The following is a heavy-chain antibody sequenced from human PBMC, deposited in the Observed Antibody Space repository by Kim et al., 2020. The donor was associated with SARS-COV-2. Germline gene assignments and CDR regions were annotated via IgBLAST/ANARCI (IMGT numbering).Heavy chain of an antibody. CDR1: GGSFSGYY. V-gene: IGHV4-34*01. D-gene: IGHD3-3*01. CDR2: INHSGST. Sequence: SETLSLTCAVYGGSFSGYYWSWIRQPPGKGLEWIGEINHSGSTNYNPSLKSRVTISVDTSKNQFSLKLSSVTAADTAVYYCARGLSPHGENRNTYYDFWSGYYTTSTNYGMDVWGQGTTVTVSS. CDR3: ARGLSPHGENRNTYYDFWSGYYTTSTNYGMDV. J-gene: IGHJ6*02.